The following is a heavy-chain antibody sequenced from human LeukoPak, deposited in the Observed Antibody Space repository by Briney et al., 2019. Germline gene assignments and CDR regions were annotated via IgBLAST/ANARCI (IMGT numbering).Heavy chain of an antibody. CDR2: IIPVYGTT. CDR3: ARVKEVTIYDAFDI. Sequence: SVKVSCKASGGTSSSYVITWVRQAPGQGPEWMGTIIPVYGTTNYAQKFQGRVTITTDESTSTAYMELSSLRSEDTAVYYCARVKEVTIYDAFDIWGQGTMVTVSS. D-gene: IGHD3-3*01. CDR1: GGTSSSYV. J-gene: IGHJ3*02. V-gene: IGHV1-69*05.